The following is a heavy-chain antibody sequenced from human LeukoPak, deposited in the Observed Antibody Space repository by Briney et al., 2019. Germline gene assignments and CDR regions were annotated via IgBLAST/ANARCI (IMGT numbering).Heavy chain of an antibody. J-gene: IGHJ3*01. D-gene: IGHD3-9*01. V-gene: IGHV3-53*01. CDR3: ARDQNFDWLLFL. Sequence: PGGSLRLSCAASGFNVSRNYMSWVRQAPGKGLEWVAVIYSGSSTDYADSVKGRFTISRDNSKNTLYLQMNSLRAEDTAVYYCARDQNFDWLLFLWGQGTMVTVSS. CDR2: IYSGSST. CDR1: GFNVSRNY.